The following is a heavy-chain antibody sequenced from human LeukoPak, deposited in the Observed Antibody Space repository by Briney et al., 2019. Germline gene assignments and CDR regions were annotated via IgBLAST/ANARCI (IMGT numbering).Heavy chain of an antibody. D-gene: IGHD4-23*01. Sequence: PGGSLRLSCAASGFTFSRYWMHWVRQASGKGLVWVSRINSDGSSTTYADSVKGRFTISRDNAKNTLYLQMNSLRAEDTAVYYCARGAAWGGNCGDYWGQGTLVTVSS. CDR2: INSDGSST. CDR3: ARGAAWGGNCGDY. J-gene: IGHJ4*02. V-gene: IGHV3-74*01. CDR1: GFTFSRYW.